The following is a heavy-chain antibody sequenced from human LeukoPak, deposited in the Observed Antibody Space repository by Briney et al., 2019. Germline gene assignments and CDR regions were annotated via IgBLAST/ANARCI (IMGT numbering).Heavy chain of an antibody. J-gene: IGHJ5*02. Sequence: SETLSLTCAVYGGSFSGPYWSWIRQPPGKGLEWIGEINHTGRTYYKPSLKSRVTISVDTSKSQFSLKLTSVTAADTAVYFCARKEGGELVNTRRWFDPWGQGTLVTVSS. CDR1: GGSFSGPY. CDR2: INHTGRT. D-gene: IGHD1-26*01. CDR3: ARKEGGELVNTRRWFDP. V-gene: IGHV4-34*01.